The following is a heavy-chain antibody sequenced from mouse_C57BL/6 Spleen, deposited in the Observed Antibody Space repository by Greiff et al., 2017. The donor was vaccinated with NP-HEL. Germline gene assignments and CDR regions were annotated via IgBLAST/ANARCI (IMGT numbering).Heavy chain of an antibody. V-gene: IGHV1-64*01. CDR1: GYTFTSYW. J-gene: IGHJ1*03. D-gene: IGHD2-2*01. CDR2: IHPNSGST. CDR3: ARSGYPDWYFDV. Sequence: QVQLQQPGAELVKPGASVKLSCKASGYTFTSYWMHWVKQRPGQGLEWIGMIHPNSGSTNYNEKFKSKATLTVDKSSSTAYMQLSSLTSEDSAVYYCARSGYPDWYFDVWGTGTTVTVSS.